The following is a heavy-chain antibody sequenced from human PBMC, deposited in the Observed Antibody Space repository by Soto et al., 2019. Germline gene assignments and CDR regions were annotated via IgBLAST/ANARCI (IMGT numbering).Heavy chain of an antibody. J-gene: IGHJ4*02. CDR2: KKSKGSGGTA. CDR1: GFTFSDAW. Sequence: EVQLMESGGGLVKPGGSLRLSCAASGFTFSDAWMSWVRQAPGKGLEWVGLKKSKGSGGTADYAAPVKGRLTISRDDSKNTLYLQMNSLETEDTAVYYCTWMTTVTSFTHWGQGTLVTVSS. V-gene: IGHV3-15*05. D-gene: IGHD4-17*01. CDR3: TWMTTVTSFTH.